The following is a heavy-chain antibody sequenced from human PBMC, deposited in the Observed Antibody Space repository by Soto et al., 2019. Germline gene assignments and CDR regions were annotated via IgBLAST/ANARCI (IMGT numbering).Heavy chain of an antibody. V-gene: IGHV3-23*01. CDR2: ISGSGGST. CDR3: AKGLGYYYYHYMDV. Sequence: GGSLRLSCAASGFTFSSYAMSWVRQAPGKGLEWVSAISGSGGSTYYADSVKGRFTISRDNSKNTLYLQMNSLRAEDTAVYYCAKGLGYYYYHYMDVWGKGTTVTVSS. CDR1: GFTFSSYA. J-gene: IGHJ6*03.